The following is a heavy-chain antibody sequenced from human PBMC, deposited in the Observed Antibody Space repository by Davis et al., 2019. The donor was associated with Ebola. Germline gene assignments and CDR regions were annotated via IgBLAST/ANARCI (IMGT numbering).Heavy chain of an antibody. V-gene: IGHV1-2*04. J-gene: IGHJ3*02. D-gene: IGHD2-21*01. CDR3: ARRRDYDAFDI. CDR1: GYTFTGYY. Sequence: ASVKVSCKASGYTFTGYYMHWVRQAPGQGLEWMGWINPNSGGTNYAQKFQGWVTMTRDTSISTAYMELCRLRSDDTAVYYCARRRDYDAFDIWGQGTMVTVSS. CDR2: INPNSGGT.